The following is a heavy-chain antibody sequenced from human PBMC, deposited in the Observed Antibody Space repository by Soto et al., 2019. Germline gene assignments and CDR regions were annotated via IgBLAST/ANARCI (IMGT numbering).Heavy chain of an antibody. CDR2: ISSSSSTI. V-gene: IGHV3-48*01. J-gene: IGHJ4*02. D-gene: IGHD3-22*01. Sequence: GGSRRLSCAASGFTFSSYSMNLVRQAPGKGLERVSYISSSSSTIYYADSVKVRFTISRDNAKNSLYLQMNSLRAEDTAVYYCARGAYYYDSSGLSYWGQGT. CDR3: ARGAYYYDSSGLSY. CDR1: GFTFSSYS.